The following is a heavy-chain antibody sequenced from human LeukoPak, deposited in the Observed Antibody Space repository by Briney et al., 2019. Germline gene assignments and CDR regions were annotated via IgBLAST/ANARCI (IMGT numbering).Heavy chain of an antibody. CDR3: ARHSSSWYGGFDY. Sequence: SETLSLTCSVSGYSISSGYYWGWIRQPPGKGLEWIGSIYQSGTTSYNPSLKSRVTISVDTSKNQFSLKLSSVTAADTAVYYCARHSSSWYGGFDYWGQGTLVTVSS. CDR2: IYQSGTT. CDR1: GYSISSGYY. J-gene: IGHJ4*02. V-gene: IGHV4-38-2*02. D-gene: IGHD6-13*01.